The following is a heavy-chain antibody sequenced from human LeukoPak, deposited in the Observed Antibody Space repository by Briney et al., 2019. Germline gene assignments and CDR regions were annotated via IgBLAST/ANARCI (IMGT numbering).Heavy chain of an antibody. V-gene: IGHV1-8*01. D-gene: IGHD5-12*01. CDR1: GYTFTSYD. CDR2: MNPNSGNT. J-gene: IGHJ4*02. Sequence: GSVKVSCKASGYTFTSYDINWVRQATGQGLEWMGWMNPNSGNTGYAQKFQGRVTMTRNTSISTAYMGLSSLRSEDTAVYYCAREVYSGYGCFDYWGQGTLVTVSS. CDR3: AREVYSGYGCFDY.